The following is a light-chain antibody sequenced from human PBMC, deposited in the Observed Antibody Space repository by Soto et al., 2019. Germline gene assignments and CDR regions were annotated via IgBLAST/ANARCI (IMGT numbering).Light chain of an antibody. CDR3: QQTSAFPRT. J-gene: IGKJ4*01. Sequence: DIKMTQSPSSVSASVGDRLTITCRASRDISNSLAWYQQTTGKAPKLLLRGASSLHRGVPARFRGGGTGTEFTLTISSLQPEDFATYYCQQTSAFPRTFGRGNKVDIK. CDR2: GAS. V-gene: IGKV1-12*01. CDR1: RDISNS.